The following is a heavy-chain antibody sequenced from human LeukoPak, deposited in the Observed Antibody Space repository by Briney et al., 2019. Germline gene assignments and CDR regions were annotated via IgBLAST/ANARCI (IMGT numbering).Heavy chain of an antibody. J-gene: IGHJ4*02. Sequence: GGSLRLSCAASGFRLSTYWMSWVRQAPGKGLEWVANIKQDGSEKCYVDSVKGRFTISRDNGKNSLYLQMNSLRAEDTAVYYCARDGKSAALDYWGQGTLVTVSS. D-gene: IGHD6-13*01. CDR3: ARDGKSAALDY. CDR1: GFRLSTYW. CDR2: IKQDGSEK. V-gene: IGHV3-7*01.